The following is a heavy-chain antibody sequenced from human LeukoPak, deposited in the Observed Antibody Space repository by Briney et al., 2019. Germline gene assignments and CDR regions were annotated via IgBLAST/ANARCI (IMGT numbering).Heavy chain of an antibody. CDR2: IYYSGST. V-gene: IGHV4-59*01. Sequence: SETLSLTCTVSGGSITSYHYSWIRQPPGKGLEWIGYIYYSGSTNYNPSPKSRVTISVDTSKNQFSPKLSSVTAADTAVYYCARGGSGTYYHYWGQGTLVTVSS. D-gene: IGHD1-26*01. CDR3: ARGGSGTYYHY. J-gene: IGHJ4*02. CDR1: GGSITSYH.